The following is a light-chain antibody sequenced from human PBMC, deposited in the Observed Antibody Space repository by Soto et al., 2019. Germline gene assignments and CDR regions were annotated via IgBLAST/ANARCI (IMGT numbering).Light chain of an antibody. CDR2: DVT. CDR3: SSYTSSSPGV. V-gene: IGLV2-14*03. J-gene: IGLJ1*01. Sequence: QSALTQPASVSGSPGQSITISCTGTSSDVGAYNYVSWYQHHPGKAPKLMIYDVTNRPSGVSIRFSGSKSGNTASLTISGLQAEDEADYYCSSYTSSSPGVFGTGTKVTVL. CDR1: SSDVGAYNY.